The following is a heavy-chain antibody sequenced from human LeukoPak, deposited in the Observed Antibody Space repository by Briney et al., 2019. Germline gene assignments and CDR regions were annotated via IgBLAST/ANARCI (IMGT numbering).Heavy chain of an antibody. CDR1: GFTFSRYG. V-gene: IGHV3-23*01. Sequence: GGSLRLSCVASGFTFSRYGMNWVRQAPGKGPEWVSAIRGGGTSEFYADSVKGRFRISRDNSKDTLFLQMNSLRAEDTAVYYCARDPNGDYIGAFDMWGPGTMVTVSS. CDR3: ARDPNGDYIGAFDM. D-gene: IGHD4-17*01. CDR2: IRGGGTSE. J-gene: IGHJ3*02.